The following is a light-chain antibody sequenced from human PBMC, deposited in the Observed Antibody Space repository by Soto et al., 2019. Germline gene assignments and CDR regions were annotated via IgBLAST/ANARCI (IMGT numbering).Light chain of an antibody. Sequence: QSALTQPRSVSGSPGQSVTISCTGTTGDVGAYDFVSWYQHHPAKAPKLMIYDASKRPSGVPDRFSASKSGNTASLTISGLQAEDEADYYCSSYTNSSTLVFGGGTKLTVL. CDR1: TGDVGAYDF. CDR2: DAS. J-gene: IGLJ3*02. V-gene: IGLV2-11*01. CDR3: SSYTNSSTLV.